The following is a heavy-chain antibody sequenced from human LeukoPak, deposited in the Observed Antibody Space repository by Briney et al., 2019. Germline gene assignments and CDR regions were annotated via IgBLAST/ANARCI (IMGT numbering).Heavy chain of an antibody. D-gene: IGHD5-24*01. Sequence: GGSLRLSCAASTFTFSDYWMHWVRQAPGKGLEWVANIKQDGSERYYVDSVKGRFTLSRDNAKNSLYLQMNSLRAEDTAVYYCARTPPNYSGDASDIWGQGTMVTVSS. CDR2: IKQDGSER. V-gene: IGHV3-7*01. CDR3: ARTPPNYSGDASDI. CDR1: TFTFSDYW. J-gene: IGHJ3*02.